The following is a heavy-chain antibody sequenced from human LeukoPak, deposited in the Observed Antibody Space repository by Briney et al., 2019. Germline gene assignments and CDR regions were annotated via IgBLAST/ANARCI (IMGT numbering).Heavy chain of an antibody. CDR1: GYTFRNYG. V-gene: IGHV1-18*01. J-gene: IGHJ4*02. CDR2: ISCYNGDT. Sequence: GASVKVSCKTSGYTFRNYGISWVRQAPGQGLEWMGWISCYNGDTKYTQKLQGRVTMTTDASTSTVNMELRSLRSDDTAVYNCARDNPYYYLYWGQGTLVTVSP. D-gene: IGHD3-22*01. CDR3: ARDNPYYYLY.